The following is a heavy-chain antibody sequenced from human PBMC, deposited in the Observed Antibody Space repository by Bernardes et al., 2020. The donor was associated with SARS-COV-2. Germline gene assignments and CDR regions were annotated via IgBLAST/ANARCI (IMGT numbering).Heavy chain of an antibody. Sequence: GGSLRLSCAASGLTVSDNYMTWVRQAPGKGLEWVALMYSGGSTYYADSVKGRFTVSRDNSKNTFYLQMNSLRAEDTAVYYCASVMATWDRGLFSNTYYFYGMDVWGQGTTVTVSS. CDR1: GLTVSDNY. V-gene: IGHV3-66*01. J-gene: IGHJ6*02. D-gene: IGHD3-10*01. CDR2: MYSGGST. CDR3: ASVMATWDRGLFSNTYYFYGMDV.